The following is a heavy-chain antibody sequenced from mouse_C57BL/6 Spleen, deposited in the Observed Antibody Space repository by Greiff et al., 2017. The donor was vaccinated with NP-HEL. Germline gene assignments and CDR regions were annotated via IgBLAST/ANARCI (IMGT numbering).Heavy chain of an antibody. J-gene: IGHJ4*01. CDR3: ARYNYDYVFYAMDY. CDR2: IYPGDGDT. V-gene: IGHV1-82*01. Sequence: VKLQESGPELVKPGASVKISCKASGYAFSSSWMNWVKQRPGKGLEWIGRIYPGDGDTNYNGKFKGKATLTADKSSSTAYMQLSSLTSEDSAVYFCARYNYDYVFYAMDYWGQGTSVTVSS. CDR1: GYAFSSSW. D-gene: IGHD2-4*01.